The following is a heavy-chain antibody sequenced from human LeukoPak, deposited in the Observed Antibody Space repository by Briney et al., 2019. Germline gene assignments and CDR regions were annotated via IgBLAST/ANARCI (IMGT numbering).Heavy chain of an antibody. CDR1: GFTVGSNY. Sequence: GGSLRLSCAASGFTVGSNYMSWVRQAPGKGLEWVSVIYSGGSTYYSDSVKGRFTISRDNSKSTLSLQMNSLRAEDTAVYYCARDESGYGTFDYWGQGTLVTVSS. CDR3: ARDESGYGTFDY. V-gene: IGHV3-53*01. J-gene: IGHJ4*02. CDR2: IYSGGST. D-gene: IGHD6-25*01.